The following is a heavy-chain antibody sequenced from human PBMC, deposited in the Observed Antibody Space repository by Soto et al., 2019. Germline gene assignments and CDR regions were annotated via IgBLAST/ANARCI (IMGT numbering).Heavy chain of an antibody. Sequence: GGSLRLSCAASGFPFSSYAMHWVRQAPGKGLEWVAVISYDGSNYYYADSVKGRFIISRDNSKNTLYLQMNSLRAEDTTVYFCARELSEQQLGRGPFDCWGQGTLVTVSS. D-gene: IGHD6-13*01. CDR1: GFPFSSYA. CDR2: ISYDGSNY. J-gene: IGHJ4*02. CDR3: ARELSEQQLGRGPFDC. V-gene: IGHV3-30-3*01.